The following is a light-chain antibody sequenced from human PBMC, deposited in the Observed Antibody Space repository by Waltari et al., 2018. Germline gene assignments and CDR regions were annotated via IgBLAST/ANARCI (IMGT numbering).Light chain of an antibody. J-gene: IGKJ4*01. CDR3: QQGYSTQRVT. V-gene: IGKV1-39*01. CDR2: ATS. CDR1: QSISGY. Sequence: DIQMNQSPSSLSASVGDRVTITCRASQSISGYLNWYQQKPDKAPKLLIHATSTLQSGVPSRFSGSGSGTDFTLTISSLQPEDFATYFCQQGYSTQRVTFGGGTKVEIK.